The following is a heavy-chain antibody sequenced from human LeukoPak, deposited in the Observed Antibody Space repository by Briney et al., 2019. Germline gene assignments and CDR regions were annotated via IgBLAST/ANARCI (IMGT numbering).Heavy chain of an antibody. D-gene: IGHD6-13*01. CDR3: ARDYEGQQLPQGVRFDP. CDR2: IYTSGST. V-gene: IGHV4-61*02. CDR1: GGSISSSNYY. Sequence: PSETLSLTCTVSGGSISSSNYYWSWIRQPAGKGLEWIGRIYTSGSTNYNPSLKSRVTMSVGTSKNQFSLKLSSVTAADTAVYYCARDYEGQQLPQGVRFDPWGQGTLVTVSS. J-gene: IGHJ5*02.